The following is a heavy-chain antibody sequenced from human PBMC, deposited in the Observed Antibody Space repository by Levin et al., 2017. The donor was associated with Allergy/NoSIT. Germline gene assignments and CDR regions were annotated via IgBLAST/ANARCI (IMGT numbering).Heavy chain of an antibody. J-gene: IGHJ6*02. Sequence: PGESLKISCAGSGFTFSTYSLNWVRQAPGKGLEWVSSISSTGDYVFYADSVKGRFTFSRDNARTSLYLQMNSLRAEDTAVYYCARIKFGANGMDVWGQGTTVTVSS. CDR2: ISSTGDYV. D-gene: IGHD3-10*01. CDR1: GFTFSTYS. CDR3: ARIKFGANGMDV. V-gene: IGHV3-21*01.